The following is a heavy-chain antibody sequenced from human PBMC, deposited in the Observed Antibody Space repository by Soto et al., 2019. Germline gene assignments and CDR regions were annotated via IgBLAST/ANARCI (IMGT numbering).Heavy chain of an antibody. V-gene: IGHV4-34*01. Sequence: QVHLQQWGAGLLKPSETLSLTCAVFGRSFSGYYWNWLRQPPGKGLEWIGEVNHSGSTNDNWPLKCRVPISVVTARTQFSLKLRSVTAADAAVYYCARRRYYDSSGYVALDAFDIWGQGTMVTVSS. CDR2: VNHSGST. CDR3: ARRRYYDSSGYVALDAFDI. D-gene: IGHD3-22*01. J-gene: IGHJ3*02. CDR1: GRSFSGYY.